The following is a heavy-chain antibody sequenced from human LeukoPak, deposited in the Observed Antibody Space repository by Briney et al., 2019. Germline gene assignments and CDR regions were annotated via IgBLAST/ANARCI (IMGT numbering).Heavy chain of an antibody. V-gene: IGHV3-66*01. D-gene: IGHD3-10*01. J-gene: IGHJ4*02. Sequence: GGSLRLSSSASGFTFSSNFMSCGRHAPGQGLGWGSVIYSGGRTDYADSVKGRFTIYRDNSRNMLYLQMNSLRPEDTAVYYCARENGRGVISPYFDYWGQGTLVTVSS. CDR3: ARENGRGVISPYFDY. CDR1: GFTFSSNF. CDR2: IYSGGRT.